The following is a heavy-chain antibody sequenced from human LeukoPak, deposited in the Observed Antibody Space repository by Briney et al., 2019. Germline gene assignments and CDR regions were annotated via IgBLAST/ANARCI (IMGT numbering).Heavy chain of an antibody. CDR2: MNPNNANT. CDR1: GYTFSTYD. J-gene: IGHJ4*02. Sequence: DSVKVSCKASGYTFSTYDVTWVRQAPGQGREWMGWMNPNNANTGYAQSFKGRVTMTSDASISSAYMELSSLRSEDTAVYYCARAVRNQLLSEYWGQGTLITVSS. D-gene: IGHD2-2*01. V-gene: IGHV1-8*01. CDR3: ARAVRNQLLSEY.